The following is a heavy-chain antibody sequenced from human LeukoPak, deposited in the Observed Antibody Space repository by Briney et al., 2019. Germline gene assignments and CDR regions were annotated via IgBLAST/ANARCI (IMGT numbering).Heavy chain of an antibody. J-gene: IGHJ6*03. Sequence: SETLSLTCTVSGGSISGYNWSWIRQPPGKGLEWIGYIYYSGSTNYNPSLKSRVTISVDTSKHQFSLKLSSVTAADTAVYYCARLEIGEFGEPPYYYYYYYMDVWGKGTTVTISS. D-gene: IGHD3-10*01. V-gene: IGHV4-59*01. CDR3: ARLEIGEFGEPPYYYYYYYMDV. CDR1: GGSISGYN. CDR2: IYYSGST.